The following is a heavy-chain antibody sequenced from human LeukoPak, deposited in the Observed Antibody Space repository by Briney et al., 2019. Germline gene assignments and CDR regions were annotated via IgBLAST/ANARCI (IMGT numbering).Heavy chain of an antibody. CDR1: GGSISSGNW. Sequence: SETLSLTCVVSGGSISSGNWWSWVRQPPGEGLEWIGEVFHSGRTTYNPSLRSRVTMSVDNSKNQFSLKLTSVTASDTAIYYCVRNGYYSIDFWGQGTLVTVSS. V-gene: IGHV4-4*02. D-gene: IGHD3-22*01. CDR3: VRNGYYSIDF. CDR2: VFHSGRT. J-gene: IGHJ4*02.